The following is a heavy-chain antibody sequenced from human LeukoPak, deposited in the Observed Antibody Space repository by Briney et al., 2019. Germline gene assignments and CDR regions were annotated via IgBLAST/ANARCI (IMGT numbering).Heavy chain of an antibody. CDR2: ISFDRTKK. Sequence: GGSLRLSCAASGFTFSSYGMHWVRQAPGKGLEWVAVISFDRTKKYYADSVKGRFTISRDNAKNSLFLQMSSLRAEDTAVYYCAREMYAGWYFAFDIWGQGTMVTVSS. V-gene: IGHV3-30*03. CDR3: AREMYAGWYFAFDI. J-gene: IGHJ3*02. CDR1: GFTFSSYG. D-gene: IGHD6-19*01.